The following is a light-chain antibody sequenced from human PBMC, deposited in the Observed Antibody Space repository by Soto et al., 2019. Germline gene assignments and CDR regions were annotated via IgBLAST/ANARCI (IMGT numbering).Light chain of an antibody. CDR3: QQFSSYPLT. Sequence: IVLTQSPGTLSLSPGEIATLSCRASQRVSSSYLAWYQQKPGQAPRLLIYDASSRATGIPDRFSGGGSGTDFTLTISRLEPEDFAVYYCQQFSSYPLTFGGGTKVDIK. CDR2: DAS. V-gene: IGKV3-20*01. CDR1: QRVSSSY. J-gene: IGKJ4*01.